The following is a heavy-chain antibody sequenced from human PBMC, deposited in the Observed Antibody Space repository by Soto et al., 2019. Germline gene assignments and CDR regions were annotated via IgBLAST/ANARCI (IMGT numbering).Heavy chain of an antibody. J-gene: IGHJ6*02. D-gene: IGHD3-3*01. CDR3: ARVLRFLEWSWETYGMDV. V-gene: IGHV1-69*13. CDR2: IIPIFGTA. Sequence: GASVKVSCKASGGTFSSYAISWVRQAPGQGLEWMGGIIPIFGTANYAQKFQGRVTITADESTSTAYMELSSPRSEDTAVYYCARVLRFLEWSWETYGMDVWGQGTTVTVSS. CDR1: GGTFSSYA.